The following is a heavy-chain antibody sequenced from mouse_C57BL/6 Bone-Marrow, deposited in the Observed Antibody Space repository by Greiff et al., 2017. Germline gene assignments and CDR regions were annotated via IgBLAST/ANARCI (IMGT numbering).Heavy chain of an antibody. CDR3: ARGGYDARLPGAY. V-gene: IGHV1-55*01. CDR1: GYTFTSYW. J-gene: IGHJ3*01. Sequence: QVQLQQPGAELVKPGASVKMSCKASGYTFTSYWLTWVKQRPGQGLEWIGDIYPGSGSTNYNEKFKSKATLTVDTSSSTAYMQLSSLTSEDSAVYYCARGGYDARLPGAYWGQGTLVTVSA. D-gene: IGHD2-2*01. CDR2: IYPGSGST.